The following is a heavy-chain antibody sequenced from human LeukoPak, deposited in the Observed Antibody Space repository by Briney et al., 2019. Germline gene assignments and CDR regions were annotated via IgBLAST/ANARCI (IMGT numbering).Heavy chain of an antibody. J-gene: IGHJ6*02. CDR3: ARDSWAGVPDV. CDR2: IKQDGSEK. V-gene: IGHV3-7*01. CDR1: GFTFSNHG. Sequence: GGSLRLSCTVSGFTFSNHGMNWVRQAPGKGLEWVANIKQDGSEKYYVDSVKGRFTISRDNAKNSLYLQMNSLRAEDTAVYYCARDSWAGVPDVWGQGTTVTVSS. D-gene: IGHD1-26*01.